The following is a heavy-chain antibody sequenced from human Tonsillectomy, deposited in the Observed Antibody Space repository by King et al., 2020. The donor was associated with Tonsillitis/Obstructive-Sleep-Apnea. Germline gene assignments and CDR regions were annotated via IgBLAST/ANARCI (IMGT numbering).Heavy chain of an antibody. J-gene: IGHJ5*02. CDR2: INHSGST. CDR1: GGSFSGYY. Sequence: HVQLQQWGAGLLKPSETLSLTCAVYGGSFSGYYWNWIRQPPVKGLEWIGEINHSGSTNYNPSLKSRVTMSVDTSKNQFSLKVNSVTAADTAVYYCARDEWPQGFDPWGQGTLVTVSS. CDR3: ARDEWPQGFDP. D-gene: IGHD3-3*01. V-gene: IGHV4-34*01.